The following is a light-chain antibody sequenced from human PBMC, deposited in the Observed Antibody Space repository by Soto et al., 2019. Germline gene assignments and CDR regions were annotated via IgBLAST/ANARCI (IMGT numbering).Light chain of an antibody. V-gene: IGKV3-15*01. Sequence: EIVLTQSPGTLSLSPGGRVTLSCRASQSVRSNLAWYQQKPGQSPRLLIYGASTRATGIPARFSGSGSGTDFTLTISSLQPEDFATYYCQQSFNIPVTFGQGTRLEIK. CDR3: QQSFNIPVT. J-gene: IGKJ5*01. CDR1: QSVRSN. CDR2: GAS.